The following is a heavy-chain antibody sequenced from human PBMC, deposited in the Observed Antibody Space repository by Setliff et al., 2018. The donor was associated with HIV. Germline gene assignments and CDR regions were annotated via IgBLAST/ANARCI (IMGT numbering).Heavy chain of an antibody. Sequence: SETLSLTCAVYGGSFSGYYWTWIRQPPGKGLEWIGEINHSGRANYNPSLKSRVTMSVDTSKNQFSLNLTSVTAADTAVYYCARGVGSSSDGTWFDPWGQGNLVTVSS. CDR3: ARGVGSSSDGTWFDP. CDR2: INHSGRA. V-gene: IGHV4-34*01. J-gene: IGHJ5*02. CDR1: GGSFSGYY. D-gene: IGHD6-6*01.